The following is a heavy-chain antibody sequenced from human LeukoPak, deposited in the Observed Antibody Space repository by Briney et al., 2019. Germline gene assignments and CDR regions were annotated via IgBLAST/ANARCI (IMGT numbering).Heavy chain of an antibody. CDR2: IKQDGSEK. D-gene: IGHD3-3*01. CDR1: GFTFSSYW. Sequence: GGSLRLSCAASGFTFSSYWMSWVRQAPRKGLEWVANIKQDGSEKYYVDSVKGRFTISRDNAKNSLYLRMNSLRAEDTAVYYCARDPRGFWSGIYYYYYGMDVWGQGTTVTVSS. V-gene: IGHV3-7*01. J-gene: IGHJ6*02. CDR3: ARDPRGFWSGIYYYYYGMDV.